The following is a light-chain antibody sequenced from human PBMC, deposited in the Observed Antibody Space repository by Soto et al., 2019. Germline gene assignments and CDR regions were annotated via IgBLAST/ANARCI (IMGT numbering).Light chain of an antibody. CDR2: GAS. Sequence: EIVLTQSPGTLSLTPGERATLSCRASQSVSNNYLAWYQEKPGQAPRLLIYGASNRATGIPDRFIGSGSGTDFTLTISSLDPEDVAVYYCQQYGSSGTFGQGTKVDIK. V-gene: IGKV3-20*01. J-gene: IGKJ1*01. CDR3: QQYGSSGT. CDR1: QSVSNNY.